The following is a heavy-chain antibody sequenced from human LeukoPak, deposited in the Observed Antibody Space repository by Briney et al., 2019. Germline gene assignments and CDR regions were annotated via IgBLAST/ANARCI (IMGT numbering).Heavy chain of an antibody. CDR2: IHPSGGST. CDR1: GYTFTSYY. V-gene: IGHV1-46*01. D-gene: IGHD4-17*01. CDR3: ARAHLHYGDSIHDLDY. J-gene: IGHJ4*02. Sequence: ASVKVSCKASGYTFTSYYMHWVRLAPGQGLEWMGIIHPSGGSTSYAQKFQGRVTTTRDTSTSTVYMELSSLRSEDTAVYYCARAHLHYGDSIHDLDYWGQGTLVTVSS.